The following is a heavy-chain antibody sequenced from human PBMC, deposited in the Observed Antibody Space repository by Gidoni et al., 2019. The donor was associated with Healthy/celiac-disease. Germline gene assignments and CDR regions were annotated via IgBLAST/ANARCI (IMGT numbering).Heavy chain of an antibody. V-gene: IGHV2-26*01. CDR3: ARINERVLRYFDPVGGGMDV. J-gene: IGHJ6*02. D-gene: IGHD3-9*01. Sequence: HIFSNDEKSYSTSLKSRLTISKDTSKSQVVLTMTNMDPVDTATYYCARINERVLRYFDPVGGGMDVWGQGTTVTVSS. CDR2: IFSNDEK.